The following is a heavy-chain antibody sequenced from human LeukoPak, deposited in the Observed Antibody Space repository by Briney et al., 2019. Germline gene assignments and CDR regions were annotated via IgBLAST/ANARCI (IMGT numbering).Heavy chain of an antibody. J-gene: IGHJ1*01. V-gene: IGHV3-33*01. CDR1: GFTFSTYA. Sequence: PGGSLRLSCAASGFTFSTYAIHWVRQAPGKGLEWVAVIWFDGSEQYYADSVKGRFIISRDNSKSTSNLQLNSLRAEDTAVYYCAREGDSRWGELSPWGQGPLVTVSS. D-gene: IGHD3-16*02. CDR3: AREGDSRWGELSP. CDR2: IWFDGSEQ.